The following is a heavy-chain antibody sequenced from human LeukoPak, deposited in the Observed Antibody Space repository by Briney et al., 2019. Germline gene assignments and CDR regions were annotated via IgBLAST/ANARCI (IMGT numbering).Heavy chain of an antibody. CDR1: GGSISSYY. J-gene: IGHJ3*02. CDR3: ARLGHSSSWYWPNAFDI. D-gene: IGHD6-13*01. CDR2: IYYSGST. Sequence: SETLSLTCTVSGGSISSYYWSWIRQPPGKGLEWIGYIYYSGSTNYNPSPKSRVTISVDTSKNQFSLKLSSVTAADTAVYYCARLGHSSSWYWPNAFDIWGQGTMVTVSS. V-gene: IGHV4-59*08.